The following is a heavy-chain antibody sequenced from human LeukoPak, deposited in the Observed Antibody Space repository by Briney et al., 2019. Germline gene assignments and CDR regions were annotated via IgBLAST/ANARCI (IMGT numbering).Heavy chain of an antibody. V-gene: IGHV4-59*01. CDR1: GGSISSYY. CDR2: IYYSGST. CDR3: ARAPYSSSWFWVDAFDI. J-gene: IGHJ3*02. Sequence: SETLSLTCTVSGGSISSYYWSWIRQPPGKGLEWIGYIYYSGSTNYNPSLKSRGTISVDTSKNQFSPKLSSVTAADTAVYYCARAPYSSSWFWVDAFDIWGQGTMVTVSS. D-gene: IGHD6-13*01.